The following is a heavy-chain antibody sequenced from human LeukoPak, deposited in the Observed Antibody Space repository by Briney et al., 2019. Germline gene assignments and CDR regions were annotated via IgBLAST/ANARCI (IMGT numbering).Heavy chain of an antibody. CDR3: ARPDKGDV. Sequence: SETLSLTCAVSGASISSSNYYWGWVRQSPGKGLEWIGNIYSSGNTYYNASLKSRVTMYIDTSKNQFSLKLSSVTAADTAVYYCARPDKGDVWGKGTTVTISS. J-gene: IGHJ6*04. V-gene: IGHV4-39*01. D-gene: IGHD3-9*01. CDR2: IYSSGNT. CDR1: GASISSSNYY.